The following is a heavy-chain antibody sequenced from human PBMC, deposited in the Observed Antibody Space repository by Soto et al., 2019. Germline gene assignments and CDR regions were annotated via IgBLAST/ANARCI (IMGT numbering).Heavy chain of an antibody. Sequence: QVQLVQSGAEVKKPGASVKVSCKASGYTFTSYGISWVRQAPGQGLEWMGWINPYNGNTNYAQKLQGRVTMTTDTSTNTAYMELRSRRSDDTAVYSCARDWLGIDYWGQGTLVTVSS. J-gene: IGHJ4*02. CDR3: ARDWLGIDY. CDR1: GYTFTSYG. CDR2: INPYNGNT. D-gene: IGHD3-10*01. V-gene: IGHV1-18*01.